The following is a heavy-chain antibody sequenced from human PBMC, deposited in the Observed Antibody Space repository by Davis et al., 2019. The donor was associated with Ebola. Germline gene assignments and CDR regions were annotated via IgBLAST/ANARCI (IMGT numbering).Heavy chain of an antibody. CDR2: IYYSGST. Sequence: MPSETLSLTCTVSGGSISSYYWSWIRQPPGKGLEWIGYIYYSGSTNYNPSLTSRVTISVDTSKNQFSLKLSSVTAADTAVYYCARRPARITMVRGVIRKAPYYFDYWGQGTLVTVSS. V-gene: IGHV4-59*12. D-gene: IGHD3-10*01. J-gene: IGHJ4*02. CDR3: ARRPARITMVRGVIRKAPYYFDY. CDR1: GGSISSYY.